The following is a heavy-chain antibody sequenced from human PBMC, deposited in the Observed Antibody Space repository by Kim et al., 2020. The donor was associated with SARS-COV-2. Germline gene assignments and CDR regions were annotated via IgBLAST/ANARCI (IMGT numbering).Heavy chain of an antibody. V-gene: IGHV3-15*01. J-gene: IGHJ2*01. CDR2: IKSKTDGGTT. D-gene: IGHD3-9*01. Sequence: GGSLRLSCAASGLTFSNAWMSWVRQAPGKGLEWVGRIKSKTDGGTTDYAAPVKGTFTISRDESKNTLYLQMNSPKTEDTAVYYCTTRLPPTGTTSHTILTGYYLPLYFGPWGGGTLLSLSP. CDR3: TTRLPPTGTTSHTILTGYYLPLYFGP. CDR1: GLTFSNAW.